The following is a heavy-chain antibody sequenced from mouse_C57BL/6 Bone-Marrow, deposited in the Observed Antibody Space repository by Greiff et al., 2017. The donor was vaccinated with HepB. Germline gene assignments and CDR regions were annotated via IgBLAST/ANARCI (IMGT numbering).Heavy chain of an antibody. CDR1: GYTFTDYY. CDR2: INPNNGGT. V-gene: IGHV1-26*01. J-gene: IGHJ2*01. CDR3: ARGLYYGDY. D-gene: IGHD1-1*02. Sequence: EVQLQQSGPELVKPGASVKISCKASGYTFTDYYMNWVKQSNGKSLEWIGDINPNNGGTSYNQKFKGKATLTVDKSSSTAYMELRSLTSEDSAVYYCARGLYYGDYWGQGTTLTVSS.